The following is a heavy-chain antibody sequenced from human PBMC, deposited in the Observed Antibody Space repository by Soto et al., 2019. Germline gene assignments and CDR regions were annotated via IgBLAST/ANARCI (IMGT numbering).Heavy chain of an antibody. J-gene: IGHJ4*02. CDR2: IYYSGST. D-gene: IGHD6-6*01. V-gene: IGHV4-59*01. CDR3: ARVQASSIAARPDRGCYFDY. CDR1: GGSISSYY. Sequence: SETLSLTCTVSGGSISSYYWSWIRQPPGKGLEWIGYIYYSGSTNYNPSLKSRVTISVDTSKNQFSLKLSSVTAADTAVYYCARVQASSIAARPDRGCYFDYWGQGTLVTVSS.